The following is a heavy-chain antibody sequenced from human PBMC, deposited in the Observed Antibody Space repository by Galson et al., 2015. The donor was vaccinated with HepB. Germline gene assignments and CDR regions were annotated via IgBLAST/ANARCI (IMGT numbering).Heavy chain of an antibody. CDR3: ARDANPRTIYYCYYYLDV. J-gene: IGHJ6*03. V-gene: IGHV1-2*02. CDR2: INPNNGGT. Sequence: SVKVSCKASGYTFAGYYLHWVRQAPGQGLEWMGWINPNNGGTNYAQKFQGRVTMTRDTSISTVYMELSRLRSDDTAVYYCARDANPRTIYYCYYYLDVWGKGTTVTVSS. D-gene: IGHD3-3*01. CDR1: GYTFAGYY.